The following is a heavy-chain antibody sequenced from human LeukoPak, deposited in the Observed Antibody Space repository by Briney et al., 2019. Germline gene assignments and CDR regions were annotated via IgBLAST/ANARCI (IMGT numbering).Heavy chain of an antibody. V-gene: IGHV3-33*06. CDR2: IWYDGSNK. Sequence: HPGGSLRLSCAAPGFTFSSYGMHWVRQAPGKGLEWVAVIWYDGSNKYYADSVKGRFTISRDNSKNTLYLQLNSLRVEDTAVYYCAKGHSDYGTGFDWWGQGAPVIVSS. CDR1: GFTFSSYG. J-gene: IGHJ4*02. D-gene: IGHD4-17*01. CDR3: AKGHSDYGTGFDW.